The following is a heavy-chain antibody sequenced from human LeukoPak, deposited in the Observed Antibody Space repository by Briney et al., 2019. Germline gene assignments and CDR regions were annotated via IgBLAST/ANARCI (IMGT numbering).Heavy chain of an antibody. V-gene: IGHV4-59*01. CDR3: ARVASKGGMDV. J-gene: IGHJ6*02. Sequence: SETLSLTCSVSGGSIGSYHWSWIRQPPGKGLEWIGHVHYTWNTKYNPSLTGRVSISLDRSKNQFSLSLSSLTAADTAVYYCARVASKGGMDVWGQGTTVIVSS. CDR1: GGSIGSYH. D-gene: IGHD5/OR15-5a*01. CDR2: VHYTWNT.